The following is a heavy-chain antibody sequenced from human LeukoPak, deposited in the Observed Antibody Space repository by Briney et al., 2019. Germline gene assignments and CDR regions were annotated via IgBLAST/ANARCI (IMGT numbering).Heavy chain of an antibody. Sequence: PGGSLRLSCAVSGFNVDDYAIHWVRQPPGKGLEWVSGIRWGRGTLGYAGSVKGRLTMSRDSDKNSVYLQMNSLRPEDTALYYCARGIDSSGTYSGWGFHLRYWGQGTQVTVSS. CDR2: IRWGRGTL. CDR3: ARGIDSSGTYSGWGFHLRY. CDR1: GFNVDDYA. J-gene: IGHJ4*02. D-gene: IGHD2-15*01. V-gene: IGHV3-9*01.